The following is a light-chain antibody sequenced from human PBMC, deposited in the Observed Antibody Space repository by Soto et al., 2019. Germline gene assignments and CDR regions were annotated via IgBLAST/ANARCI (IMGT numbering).Light chain of an antibody. CDR2: EVT. CDR3: WAYARATLI. V-gene: IGLV2-14*01. J-gene: IGLJ2*01. Sequence: QSALTQPASVSGAPGQSITISCTGSNSDIGAYDYVSWYQQHPGKPPTLFIYEVTFRPSGVPNRFSGSKSGNTATLTISGLLNEDDADYYCWAYARATLIVGGGTKLTVL. CDR1: NSDIGAYDY.